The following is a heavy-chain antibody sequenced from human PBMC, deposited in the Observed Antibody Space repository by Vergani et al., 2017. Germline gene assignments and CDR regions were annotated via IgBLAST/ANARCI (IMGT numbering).Heavy chain of an antibody. D-gene: IGHD3-10*01. CDR2: INHSGST. CDR3: ARGRPVSHRFDP. V-gene: IGHV4-34*01. CDR1: GGSFSGYY. J-gene: IGHJ5*02. Sequence: QVQLQQWGAGLLKPSETLSLTCAVYGGSFSGYYWSWIRQPPGKGLEWIGEINHSGSTNYNPSLKSRFTISVDTSKNQFSLKLSSVTAADTAVYYGARGRPVSHRFDPWGQGTLVTVSS.